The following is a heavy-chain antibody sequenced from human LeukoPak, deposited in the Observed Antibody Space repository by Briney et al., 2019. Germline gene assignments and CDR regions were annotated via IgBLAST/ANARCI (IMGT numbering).Heavy chain of an antibody. CDR1: GFTFSGSA. V-gene: IGHV3-73*01. CDR2: IGFKSNSYAT. D-gene: IGHD2-2*01. J-gene: IGHJ5*02. CDR3: TAVVLVPAAPLRP. Sequence: GGSLRLSCAASGFTFSGSAMHWVRQASGKGLEWVGRIGFKSNSYATAYAASVTGRFTISRDDSKNTAYLQMNSLKTEDTAVYYCTAVVLVPAAPLRPWGQGTLVTVSS.